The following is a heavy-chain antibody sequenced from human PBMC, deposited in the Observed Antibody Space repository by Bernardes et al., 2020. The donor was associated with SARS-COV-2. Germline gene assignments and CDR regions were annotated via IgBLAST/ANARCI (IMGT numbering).Heavy chain of an antibody. Sequence: SETLSLTCAVYGGSFSGYYWSWIRQPPGKGLEWIGEITHSGSTNYNPSLKSRVTISVDTSKNQFSLKLSSVTAADTAVYYCARGRGGSSWYSAYYYMDVWGKGTTVTVSS. CDR2: ITHSGST. V-gene: IGHV4-34*01. D-gene: IGHD6-13*01. J-gene: IGHJ6*03. CDR3: ARGRGGSSWYSAYYYMDV. CDR1: GGSFSGYY.